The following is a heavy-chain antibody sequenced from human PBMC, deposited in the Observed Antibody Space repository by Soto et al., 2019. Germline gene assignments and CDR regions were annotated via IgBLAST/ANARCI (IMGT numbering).Heavy chain of an antibody. Sequence: GSLRLSCAASGFTFTRYSMNWVSQAPGKGLEWVSSISSTTNYIYYGDSMKGRFTISRDNAKNSLYLEMNSLRAEDTAVYYCARESEDLTSNFDYWGQGTLVTVSS. V-gene: IGHV3-21*06. CDR1: GFTFTRYS. CDR2: ISSTTNYI. CDR3: ARESEDLTSNFDY. J-gene: IGHJ4*02.